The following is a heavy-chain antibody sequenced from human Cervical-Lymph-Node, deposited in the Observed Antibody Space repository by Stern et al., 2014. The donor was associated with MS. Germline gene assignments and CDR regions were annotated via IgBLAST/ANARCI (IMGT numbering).Heavy chain of an antibody. J-gene: IGHJ6*02. CDR3: AKDHGAYYFYYGMNV. Sequence: VQLVQSGGGVVQPGRSLRLSCAAYGFTFSNYGMHWVRQAPGKGLEWVAVISFDGSTKYYADSVKGRFTVSRDNSKNTLSLQMNSLRTEDTAVYYCAKDHGAYYFYYGMNVWGQGTTVTVSS. V-gene: IGHV3-30*18. CDR2: ISFDGSTK. CDR1: GFTFSNYG. D-gene: IGHD3-10*01.